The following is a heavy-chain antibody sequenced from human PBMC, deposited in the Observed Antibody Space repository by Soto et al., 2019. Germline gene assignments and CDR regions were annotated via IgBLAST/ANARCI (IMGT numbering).Heavy chain of an antibody. CDR3: ARAAYYDFWSGYSSYGMDV. V-gene: IGHV3-33*08. J-gene: IGHJ6*02. CDR1: GFTFSSYG. Sequence: GXSLRLSCAASGFTFSSYGLHWFRQAPVNGLEWVAVIWYDGSNKYYADSVKGRFTISRDNSKNTLYLQMNSLRAEDTAVYYCARAAYYDFWSGYSSYGMDVWGQGTTVTVSS. CDR2: IWYDGSNK. D-gene: IGHD3-3*01.